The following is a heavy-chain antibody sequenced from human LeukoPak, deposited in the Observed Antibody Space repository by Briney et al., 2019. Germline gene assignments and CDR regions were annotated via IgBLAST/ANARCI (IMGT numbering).Heavy chain of an antibody. V-gene: IGHV4-39*01. CDR3: AEGAAAGIYFDY. J-gene: IGHJ4*02. CDR2: ICYSGSI. CDR1: GGSISSSSYY. Sequence: SETLSLTCTVSGGSISSSSYYWRRIRQPPGKGLEWIGSICYSGSIYYNPSLQIRVTISLDTSKNQFSLKLSSVTAADTAVYYCAEGAAAGIYFDYWGQGTLVTVSS. D-gene: IGHD6-13*01.